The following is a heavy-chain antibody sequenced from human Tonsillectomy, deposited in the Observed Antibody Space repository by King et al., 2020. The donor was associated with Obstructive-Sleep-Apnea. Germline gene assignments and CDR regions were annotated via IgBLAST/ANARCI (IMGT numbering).Heavy chain of an antibody. CDR1: GFTFNTYL. CDR3: ARDPKRIFGYIEY. J-gene: IGHJ4*02. Sequence: VQLVESGGGVVQPGRSLRLSCAASGFTFNTYLMHWVRQVPGKGLEWVAVISYDGSNKYYPDSVKGRFTISRDNSRNTLYLQMNSLRVEDTAVYYCARDPKRIFGYIEYWGQGTLVTVSS. CDR2: ISYDGSNK. V-gene: IGHV3-30*04. D-gene: IGHD1-1*01.